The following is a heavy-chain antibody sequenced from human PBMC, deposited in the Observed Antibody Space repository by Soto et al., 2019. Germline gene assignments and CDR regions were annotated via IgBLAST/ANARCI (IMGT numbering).Heavy chain of an antibody. CDR1: GYTFTSYA. CDR3: ARVKEDKPNYGMDV. J-gene: IGHJ6*02. V-gene: IGHV1-3*01. Sequence: ASVKVSCKASGYTFTSYAMHWVRQAPGQRLEWMGWINAGNGNTKYSQKFQGRVTITRDTSASTAYMELSSLRSEDTAVYYCARVKEDKPNYGMDVWGQGTTVTVSS. CDR2: INAGNGNT.